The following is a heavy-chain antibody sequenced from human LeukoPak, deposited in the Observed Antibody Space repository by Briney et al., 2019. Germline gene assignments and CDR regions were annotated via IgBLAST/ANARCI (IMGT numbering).Heavy chain of an antibody. D-gene: IGHD3-10*01. Sequence: SETLSLTCTVSGGSLITSNYFWAWVRQPPGKGLEWIGTFYYAGTTSYNPSLKSRVSIFVDTSKNQFSLTLDSVTAADTAVYFCARESFSRGGYWGQGTLVIVSS. CDR1: GGSLITSNYF. J-gene: IGHJ4*02. V-gene: IGHV4-39*07. CDR2: FYYAGTT. CDR3: ARESFSRGGY.